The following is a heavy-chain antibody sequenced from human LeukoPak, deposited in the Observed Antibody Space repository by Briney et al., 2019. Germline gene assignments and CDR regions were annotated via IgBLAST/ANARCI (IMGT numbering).Heavy chain of an antibody. CDR1: GFTFSTYA. CDR3: ARELITMVRGVDYYYGMDV. CDR2: ISHDGGDK. D-gene: IGHD3-10*01. Sequence: AGGSLRLSCAASGFTFSTYAIHWVRQAPGKGLDWVAVISHDGGDKYYADSVKGRFTISRDNSKNTLSLQMNSLRAEDTAVYYCARELITMVRGVDYYYGMDVWGQGTTVTVSS. V-gene: IGHV3-30*04. J-gene: IGHJ6*02.